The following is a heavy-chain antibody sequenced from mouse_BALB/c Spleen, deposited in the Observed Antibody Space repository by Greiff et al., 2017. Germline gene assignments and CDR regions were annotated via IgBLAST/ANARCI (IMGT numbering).Heavy chain of an antibody. CDR1: GFTFSSYT. J-gene: IGHJ4*01. Sequence: EVMLVESGGGLVQPGGSLKLSCAASGFTFSSYTMSWVRQTPEKRLEWVAYISNGGGSTYYPDTVKGRFTISRDNAKNTQYLQMSSLTSEDTAMYYCARQGKWDVGDAMDYWGQGTSVTVSS. D-gene: IGHD4-1*01. V-gene: IGHV5-12-2*01. CDR2: ISNGGGST. CDR3: ARQGKWDVGDAMDY.